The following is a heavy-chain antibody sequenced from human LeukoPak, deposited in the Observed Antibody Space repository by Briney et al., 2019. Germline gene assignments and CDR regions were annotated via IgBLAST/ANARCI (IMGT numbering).Heavy chain of an antibody. D-gene: IGHD3-9*01. CDR1: GSSISSGGYY. J-gene: IGHJ3*02. CDR3: ASADYDMAFDI. CDR2: IYYSGST. Sequence: PSETLSLTCTVSGSSISSGGYYWSWIRQHPGKGLEWIGYIYYSGSTDHNPSLKSRFTMSVDTSKNQFSLKLSSVTAADTAVYYCASADYDMAFDIWGQGTMVTVSS. V-gene: IGHV4-31*03.